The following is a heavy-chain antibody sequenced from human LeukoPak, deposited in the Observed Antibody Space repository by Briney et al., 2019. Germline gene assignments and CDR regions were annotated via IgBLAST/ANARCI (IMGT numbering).Heavy chain of an antibody. V-gene: IGHV3-7*01. D-gene: IGHD1-26*01. J-gene: IGHJ4*02. Sequence: PGGSLRLSCAASGFTFSTYWMAWVRQAPGKGLEWVANIKGDETAKHQADSVKGRFTISRDNAQNSVYLQMSSLRGDDTAVYYCARDVGGSLDYWGQGTLVTVCS. CDR1: GFTFSTYW. CDR3: ARDVGGSLDY. CDR2: IKGDETAK.